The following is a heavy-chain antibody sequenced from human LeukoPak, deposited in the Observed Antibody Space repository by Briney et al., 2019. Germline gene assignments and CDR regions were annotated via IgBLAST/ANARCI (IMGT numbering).Heavy chain of an antibody. CDR1: GGSISSGGYY. CDR2: IYYSGST. D-gene: IGHD3-22*01. CDR3: ARDGNYYDSSGYYGTLYGMDV. Sequence: SETLSLTCTVSGGSISSGGYYWSWIRQHPEKGPEWIGYIYYSGSTYYNPSLKSRVTISVDTSKNQFSLKLSSVTAADTAVYYCARDGNYYDSSGYYGTLYGMDVWGQGTTVTVSS. V-gene: IGHV4-31*03. J-gene: IGHJ6*02.